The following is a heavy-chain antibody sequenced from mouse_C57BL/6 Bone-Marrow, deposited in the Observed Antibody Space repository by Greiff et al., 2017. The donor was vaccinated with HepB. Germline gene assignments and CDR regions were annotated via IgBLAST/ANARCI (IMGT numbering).Heavy chain of an antibody. CDR1: GYTFTSYG. J-gene: IGHJ3*01. Sequence: VKLQESGAELARPGASVKLSCKASGYTFTSYGISWVKQRTGQGLEWIGEIYPRSGNTYYNEKFKGKSTLTVDKSSSTAYMQLSSLTSEDSAVYYCARDYYGNYAWFAYWGQGTLVTVSA. CDR2: IYPRSGNT. D-gene: IGHD2-1*01. V-gene: IGHV1-81*01. CDR3: ARDYYGNYAWFAY.